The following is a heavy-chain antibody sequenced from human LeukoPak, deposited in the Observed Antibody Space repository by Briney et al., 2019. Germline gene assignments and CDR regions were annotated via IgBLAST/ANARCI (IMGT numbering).Heavy chain of an antibody. CDR1: GGSFSGYY. CDR3: AREARGMATNAHDAFDI. V-gene: IGHV4-34*01. CDR2: INHSGST. Sequence: SETLSLTCAVYGGSFSGYYWSWIRQPPGKGLEWIGEINHSGSTNYNPSLKSRVTISVDTSKNQFSLKLSSVTAADTAVYYCAREARGMATNAHDAFDIWGQGTMVTVSS. D-gene: IGHD5-24*01. J-gene: IGHJ3*02.